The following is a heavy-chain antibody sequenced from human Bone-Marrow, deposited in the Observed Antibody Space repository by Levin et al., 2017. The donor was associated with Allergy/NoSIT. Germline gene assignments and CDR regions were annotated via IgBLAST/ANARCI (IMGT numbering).Heavy chain of an antibody. D-gene: IGHD2-8*01. CDR1: GFTFSSYT. Sequence: PGGSLRLSCATSGFTFSSYTMNWVRQAPGKGLEWVSIITDSSGTIYYADSVRGRFTISRDNSKSALYLQMNSLRVADTAIYYCAISNALRAFDFWGQGTVVTVSS. CDR3: AISNALRAFDF. CDR2: ITDSSGTI. V-gene: IGHV3-23*01. J-gene: IGHJ3*01.